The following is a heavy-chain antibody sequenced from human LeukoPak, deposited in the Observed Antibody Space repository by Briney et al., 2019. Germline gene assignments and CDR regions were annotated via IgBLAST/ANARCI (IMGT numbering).Heavy chain of an antibody. CDR3: ARGFVGFDWSHGMDV. D-gene: IGHD3-9*01. Sequence: SVKVSCKASGGTFSSYAISWVRQAPGQGLEWMGGIIPIFGTANYAQKFQGRVTITADESTSTAYMELSSLRSEDTAVYYCARGFVGFDWSHGMDVWGQGTTVTVSS. V-gene: IGHV1-69*13. CDR1: GGTFSSYA. J-gene: IGHJ6*02. CDR2: IIPIFGTA.